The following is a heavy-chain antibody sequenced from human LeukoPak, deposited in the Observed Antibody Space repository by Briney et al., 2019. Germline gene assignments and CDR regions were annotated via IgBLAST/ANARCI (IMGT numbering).Heavy chain of an antibody. V-gene: IGHV3-74*03. D-gene: IGHD3-10*01. CDR1: GFTFSSYW. CDR3: ARDRFYIPDV. CDR2: INSDASST. Sequence: QTGGSLRLSCAASGFTFSSYWMHWVRQAPGKGLVWVSRINSDASSTTYADSVKSRFTISRDNAKNTVYLQMNSLRPEDTAVYYCARDRFYIPDVWGKGTTVTVSS. J-gene: IGHJ6*04.